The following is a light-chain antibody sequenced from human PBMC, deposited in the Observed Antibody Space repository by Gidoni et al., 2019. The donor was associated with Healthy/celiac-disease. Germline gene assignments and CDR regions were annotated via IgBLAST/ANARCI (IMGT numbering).Light chain of an antibody. Sequence: DIQMPQSPSSLSASVGDRVTITCQASQSISSYLNWYQQKPGKAPKLLIYAASSLQSGVPARFSGSGSGTDFTLTISSLQPEDFATYYCQQSYSTPRTFGQGTKVEIK. CDR1: QSISSY. CDR3: QQSYSTPRT. J-gene: IGKJ1*01. V-gene: IGKV1-39*01. CDR2: AAS.